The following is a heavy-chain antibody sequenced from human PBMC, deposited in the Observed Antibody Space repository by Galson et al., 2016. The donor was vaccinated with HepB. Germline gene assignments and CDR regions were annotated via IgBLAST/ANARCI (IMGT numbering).Heavy chain of an antibody. V-gene: IGHV3-7*01. Sequence: SLRLSCAASGFTFPNFWMSWVRQAPRKGLEWVANINQDGSEKYYVDSVKGRFIISRDNAKKSLYLQMNNLRAEDTAVYYCARDQLLWFGEFPHGMDVWGQGTTVTVSS. J-gene: IGHJ6*02. D-gene: IGHD3-10*01. CDR2: INQDGSEK. CDR3: ARDQLLWFGEFPHGMDV. CDR1: GFTFPNFW.